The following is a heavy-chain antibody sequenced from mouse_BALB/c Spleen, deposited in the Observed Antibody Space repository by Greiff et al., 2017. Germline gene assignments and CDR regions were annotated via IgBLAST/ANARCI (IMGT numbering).Heavy chain of an antibody. CDR2: INPSNGGT. CDR3: TRGLPHAMDY. Sequence: QVQLKESGAELVKPGASVKLSCKASGYTFTSYYMYWVKQRPGQGLEWIGEINPSNGGTNFNEKFKSKATLTVDKSSSTAYMQLSSLTSEDSAVYYCTRGLPHAMDYWGQGTSVTVSS. CDR1: GYTFTSYY. V-gene: IGHV1S81*02. J-gene: IGHJ4*01. D-gene: IGHD3-3*01.